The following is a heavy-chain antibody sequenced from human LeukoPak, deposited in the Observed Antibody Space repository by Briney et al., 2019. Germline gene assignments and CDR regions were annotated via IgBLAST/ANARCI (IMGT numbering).Heavy chain of an antibody. CDR3: SRENGAFSPFGY. Sequence: SETLSLTCGVSGGSISNTNWWSWVRQPTGQGLEWIGEISLTGLTHYNPSLESRVTVSLDKSKNQLSLNLTSVTAADTAVYYCSRENGAFSPFGYWGQGTLVTVLS. D-gene: IGHD2-8*01. J-gene: IGHJ4*02. V-gene: IGHV4-4*02. CDR1: GGSISNTNW. CDR2: ISLTGLT.